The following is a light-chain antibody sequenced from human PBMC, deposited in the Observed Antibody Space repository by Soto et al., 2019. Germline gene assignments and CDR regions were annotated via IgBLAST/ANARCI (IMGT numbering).Light chain of an antibody. CDR3: QKYSGAPLT. CDR1: QGISNY. J-gene: IGKJ4*01. V-gene: IGKV1-27*01. CDR2: VES. Sequence: DSQMTQSPSSLSASVGDRVTITCRASQGISNYLDWYQQKAGKVPQVLIYVESILQSGGPSRFSGSGSGTDFTLTISSLQPEDVATYYCQKYSGAPLTFGGGTKVEIK.